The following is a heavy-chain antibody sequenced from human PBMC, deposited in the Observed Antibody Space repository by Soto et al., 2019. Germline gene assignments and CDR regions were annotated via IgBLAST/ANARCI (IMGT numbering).Heavy chain of an antibody. V-gene: IGHV1-18*01. CDR1: GYSFTRYD. CDR2: ISPYNGHT. Sequence: ASVKVSCKASGYSFTRYDISWVRQAPGEGLEWMGWISPYNGHTNYAQDFQGRLTMTKDTSTSTAYMELRSLRSDDTAVYYCARDNGALAFDIWGQGTMVTVSS. D-gene: IGHD2-8*01. CDR3: ARDNGALAFDI. J-gene: IGHJ3*02.